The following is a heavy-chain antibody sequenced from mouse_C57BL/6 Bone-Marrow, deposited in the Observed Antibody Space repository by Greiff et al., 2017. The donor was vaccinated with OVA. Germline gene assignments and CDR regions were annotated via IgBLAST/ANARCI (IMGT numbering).Heavy chain of an antibody. CDR1: GFNIKDDY. V-gene: IGHV14-4*01. CDR2: IDPENGDT. D-gene: IGHD2-1*01. J-gene: IGHJ3*01. Sequence: EVQLQQSGAELLRPGASVKLSCTASGFNIKDDYMHWVKQRPEQGLEWIGWIDPENGDTEYASKFQGKATITADTSSNTAYLQLSSLTSEDTAVYYCTTLYYGNYSFAYWGQGTLVTVSA. CDR3: TTLYYGNYSFAY.